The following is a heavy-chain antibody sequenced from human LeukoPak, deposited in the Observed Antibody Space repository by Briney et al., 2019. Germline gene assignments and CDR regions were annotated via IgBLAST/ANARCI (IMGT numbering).Heavy chain of an antibody. V-gene: IGHV3-23*01. CDR3: AARSLRFLEWLLGV. CDR2: ISGTGSRT. D-gene: IGHD3-3*01. CDR1: GFTFSSYA. J-gene: IGHJ4*02. Sequence: GGSLRLSCAASGFTFSSYAMTWVRLAPGKGLEWVSGISGTGSRTYYADSVKGRFTISRDNSKNTLYLQMNSLRAEDTAVYYCAARSLRFLEWLLGVWGQGTLVTVSS.